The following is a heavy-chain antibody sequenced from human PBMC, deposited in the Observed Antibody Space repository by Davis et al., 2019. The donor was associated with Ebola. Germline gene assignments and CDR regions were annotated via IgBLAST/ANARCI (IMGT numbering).Heavy chain of an antibody. V-gene: IGHV3-21*01. CDR2: ISSSSSYI. Sequence: PGGSLRPSCAASGFTFSSYSMTWVRQAPGKGPERVSSISSSSSYIYYADSVKGRFTISRDNAKNSLYLQMNSLRAEDTAVYYCARDRNREGRTAAAQVWGQGTLVTVSS. CDR1: GFTFSSYS. CDR3: ARDRNREGRTAAAQV. D-gene: IGHD6-13*01. J-gene: IGHJ4*02.